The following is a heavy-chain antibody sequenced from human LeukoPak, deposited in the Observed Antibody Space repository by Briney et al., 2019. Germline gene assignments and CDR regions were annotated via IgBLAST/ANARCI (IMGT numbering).Heavy chain of an antibody. V-gene: IGHV3-64*01. J-gene: IGHJ6*04. CDR1: GFTFSSYE. Sequence: GGSLRLSCAASGFTFSSYEMHWVHQAPGKGLEYVSAISSNGDSTYYANFMKGRFIISRDNSKNTLYLQMGSLRPEDMAVYYCARDRPGDVWGEGTTVTVSS. CDR2: ISSNGDST. CDR3: ARDRPGDV.